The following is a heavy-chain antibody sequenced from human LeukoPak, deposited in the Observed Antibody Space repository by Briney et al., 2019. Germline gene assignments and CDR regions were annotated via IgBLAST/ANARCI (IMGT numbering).Heavy chain of an antibody. Sequence: SVKVSCKASGGTFISYAISWVRQAPGQGLGWMGGIIPIFGTANYAQKFQGRVTITADESTSTAYMELSSLRSEDTAVYYCAVAATPVLNPSAEYFQHWGQGTLVTVSS. V-gene: IGHV1-69*13. CDR1: GGTFISYA. J-gene: IGHJ1*01. D-gene: IGHD2-15*01. CDR2: IIPIFGTA. CDR3: AVAATPVLNPSAEYFQH.